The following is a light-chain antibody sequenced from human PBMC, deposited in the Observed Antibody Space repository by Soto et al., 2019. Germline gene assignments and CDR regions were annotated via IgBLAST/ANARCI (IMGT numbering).Light chain of an antibody. V-gene: IGKV3-20*01. CDR1: QNIDTY. CDR2: GAS. Sequence: VLTQSPDTLSLSPGATAILSCRASQNIDTYSAWYQLKPGQRPRLLIYGASSRALGIPDRFIGSGSGTNFTLTIDRLEPEDFAVYFCQHPASSPITFGEGKRLELK. CDR3: QHPASSPIT. J-gene: IGKJ5*01.